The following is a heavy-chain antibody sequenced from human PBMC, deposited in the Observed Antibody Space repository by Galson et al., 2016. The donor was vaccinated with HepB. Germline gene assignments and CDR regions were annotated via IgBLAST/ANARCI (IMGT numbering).Heavy chain of an antibody. CDR2: ISASSGTI. J-gene: IGHJ6*02. V-gene: IGHV3-48*01. D-gene: IGHD3-10*01. CDR3: ARPYTYYFGSGSYFDVLHYGMDV. Sequence: LRLSCAASGFRFSDYNMNWVRQAPGRGLEWVAYISASSGTIYYADSVKGRFTISRDNANNSLSLQMNSLRAEDTAFYYCARPYTYYFGSGSYFDVLHYGMDVWAKGPRSPSP. CDR1: GFRFSDYN.